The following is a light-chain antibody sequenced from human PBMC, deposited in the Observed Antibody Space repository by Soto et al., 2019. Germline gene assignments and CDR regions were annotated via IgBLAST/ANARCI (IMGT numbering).Light chain of an antibody. CDR2: GAS. CDR1: QSVGRNY. CDR3: QQYASSPLT. J-gene: IGKJ4*01. Sequence: EIVLTQSPGTLSLSPGERATLSCRASQSVGRNYLAWYQQKLGQAPRLLIHGASSRATGIPDRLSGSGSGTDFILTISRVEPEDFAVYYCQQYASSPLTFGGGTKVEIK. V-gene: IGKV3-20*01.